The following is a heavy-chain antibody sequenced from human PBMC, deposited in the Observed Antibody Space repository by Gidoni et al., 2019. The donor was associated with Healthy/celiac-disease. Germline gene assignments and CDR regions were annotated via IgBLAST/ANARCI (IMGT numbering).Heavy chain of an antibody. J-gene: IGHJ4*02. CDR3: AREDGMATIGDFDY. V-gene: IGHV1-2*02. CDR1: VYTFTGYY. CDR2: INPNSGGT. D-gene: IGHD5-12*01. Sequence: QVQLVQSGAEVKKPGASVKVSCKAAVYTFTGYYMHWVRPAPGQGLECMGWINPNSGGTNYAQKFQGRVTMTRETAISTAYMELSSLRSDDTAVYYCAREDGMATIGDFDYWGQGTLVTVSS.